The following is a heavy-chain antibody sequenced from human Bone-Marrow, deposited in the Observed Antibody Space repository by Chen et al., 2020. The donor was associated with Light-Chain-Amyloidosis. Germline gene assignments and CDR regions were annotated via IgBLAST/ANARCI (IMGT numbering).Heavy chain of an antibody. Sequence: QLQLQESGPGLVKPSETLSLTCTVSGGSISSSSYYWGWLRQPPEKGLEWIGSIYYRGSTYYNPSLKSRVTISVDTSKNQFSLKLSSVTAADTAVYYCARHKGGKVVAAPYYFDYWGQGTLVTVSS. CDR3: ARHKGGKVVAAPYYFDY. J-gene: IGHJ4*02. CDR1: GGSISSSSYY. V-gene: IGHV4-39*01. CDR2: IYYRGST. D-gene: IGHD2-15*01.